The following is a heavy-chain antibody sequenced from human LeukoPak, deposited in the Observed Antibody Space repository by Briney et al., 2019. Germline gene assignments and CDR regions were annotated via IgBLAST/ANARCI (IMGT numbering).Heavy chain of an antibody. Sequence: PGGSLRLSCAASGFTFSSYGMHWVRQAPGKGLEWVSSISSSSSYIYYADSVKGRFTISRDNAKNSLYLQMNSLRAEDTAVYYCGTGYYDFWFFNYWGQGTLVTVSS. CDR1: GFTFSSYG. CDR3: GTGYYDFWFFNY. D-gene: IGHD3-3*01. J-gene: IGHJ4*02. CDR2: ISSSSSYI. V-gene: IGHV3-21*01.